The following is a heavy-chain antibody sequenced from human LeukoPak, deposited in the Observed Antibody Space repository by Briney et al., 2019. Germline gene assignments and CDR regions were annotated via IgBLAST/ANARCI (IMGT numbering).Heavy chain of an antibody. CDR3: AKDFVGTGNFRGGDY. CDR1: GFTFTTYG. CDR2: IGGSGVRT. D-gene: IGHD1-1*01. J-gene: IGHJ4*02. Sequence: PGGSLRLSCSASGFTFTTYGMNWVRQAPGKGLEWVSGIGGSGVRTYYADSVKGRFTISRDNSKNTLYLQMNSLRAEDTALYYCAKDFVGTGNFRGGDYWGQGTLVTVSS. V-gene: IGHV3-23*01.